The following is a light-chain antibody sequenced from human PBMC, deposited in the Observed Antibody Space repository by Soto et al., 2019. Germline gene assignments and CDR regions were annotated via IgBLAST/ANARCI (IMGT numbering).Light chain of an antibody. CDR1: ESISDY. CDR2: SAS. CDR3: QQTFSHLLS. J-gene: IGKJ4*01. Sequence: IQLTQSPSSLSASVGDRVNIVCRASESISDYLNWYQLKSGEAPKVLIYSASFLRGGVPSRFSGTGSGTEFTLTISSLQPEDVATYYCQQTFSHLLSFGGGTTVEIK. V-gene: IGKV1-39*01.